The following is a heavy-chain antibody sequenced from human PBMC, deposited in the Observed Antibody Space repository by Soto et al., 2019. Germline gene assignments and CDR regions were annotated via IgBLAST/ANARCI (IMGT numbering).Heavy chain of an antibody. CDR2: ISYDESNK. CDR1: GFTFSSYG. Sequence: GGSLRLSCAASGFTFSSYGMHWVRQAPGKGLEWVAFISYDESNKYYADSVKGRFTISRDNSRTTLYLQMNSLRAEDTAVYFCAKRRNVLRFLEWSSGMEVWGHWTTVTFS. V-gene: IGHV3-30*18. CDR3: AKRRNVLRFLEWSSGMEV. D-gene: IGHD3-3*01. J-gene: IGHJ6*02.